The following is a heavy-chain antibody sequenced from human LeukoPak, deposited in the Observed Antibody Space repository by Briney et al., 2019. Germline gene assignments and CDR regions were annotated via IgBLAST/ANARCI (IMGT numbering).Heavy chain of an antibody. CDR2: INWNGGST. J-gene: IGHJ4*02. V-gene: IGHV3-20*04. D-gene: IGHD3-22*01. CDR1: GFTFDDYG. Sequence: GGSLRLSCAASGFTFDDYGMSWVRQAPGKGLEWVSGINWNGGSTGYADSVKGRFTISRDNAKNSLYLQMNSLRAEDTALYYCAREYYYDSSGYYSTFDDWGQGTLVTVSS. CDR3: AREYYYDSSGYYSTFDD.